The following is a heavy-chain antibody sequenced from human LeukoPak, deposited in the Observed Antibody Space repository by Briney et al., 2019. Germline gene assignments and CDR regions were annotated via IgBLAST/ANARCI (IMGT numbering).Heavy chain of an antibody. Sequence: SXXXXSYYWGWIRQPPGTGLEWIGSIYYSGSTYYNPSLKSRVTISVDTSKNQFSLKLSSLTAADTAVYYCARLRRSRLAEFDYWGQGTLVTVSS. CDR3: ARLRRSRLAEFDY. D-gene: IGHD3-3*02. CDR1: SXXXXSYY. CDR2: IYYSGST. J-gene: IGHJ4*02. V-gene: IGHV4-39*07.